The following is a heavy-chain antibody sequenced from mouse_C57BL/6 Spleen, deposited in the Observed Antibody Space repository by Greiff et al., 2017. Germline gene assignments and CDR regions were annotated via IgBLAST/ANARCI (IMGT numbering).Heavy chain of an antibody. Sequence: EVLLVESGGGLVKPGGSLKLSCAASGFTFSSYAMSWVRQTPEKRLEWVATISAGGSYTYYPENVKGRFTISRDNAKNTLYLQMSHLKSEDTAMYYCARDLWDSSYGDYFDYWGQGTTLTVSS. J-gene: IGHJ2*01. CDR1: GFTFSSYA. V-gene: IGHV5-4*01. CDR3: ARDLWDSSYGDYFDY. D-gene: IGHD1-1*01. CDR2: ISAGGSYT.